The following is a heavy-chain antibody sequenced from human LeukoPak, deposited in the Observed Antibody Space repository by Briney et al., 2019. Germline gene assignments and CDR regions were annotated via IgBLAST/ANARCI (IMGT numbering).Heavy chain of an antibody. V-gene: IGHV3-33*01. CDR2: IWSDGSKT. Sequence: PGRSLRLSCAASGFTFSSYDMHWVRQAPGKGLEWVSVIWSDGSKTYSADSVKGRFTISRDNSKNTLCLQMNNVRAEDTAIYYCARVAIDGNCYQSDYWGQGTLVTVSS. D-gene: IGHD2-15*01. CDR1: GFTFSSYD. CDR3: ARVAIDGNCYQSDY. J-gene: IGHJ4*02.